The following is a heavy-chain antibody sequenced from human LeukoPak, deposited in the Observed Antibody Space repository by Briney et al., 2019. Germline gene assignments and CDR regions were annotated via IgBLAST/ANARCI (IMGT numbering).Heavy chain of an antibody. V-gene: IGHV4-4*07. D-gene: IGHD6-25*01. CDR1: GGSISSYY. CDR3: ARSAAYPFPLDY. Sequence: SETLSLTCTVSGGSISSYYWTWIRQPAGKGLEWIGRIYTSGSTNCNPSLKNRVTMSLDTFKNQFSLKLSSVTAADTAVYYCARSAAYPFPLDYWGQGTLVTVSS. CDR2: IYTSGST. J-gene: IGHJ4*02.